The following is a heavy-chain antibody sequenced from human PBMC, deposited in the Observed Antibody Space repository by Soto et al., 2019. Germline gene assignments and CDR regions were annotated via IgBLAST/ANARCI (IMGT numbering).Heavy chain of an antibody. CDR1: GFTFTRYS. CDR3: ARESEDLTSNFDY. J-gene: IGHJ4*02. Sequence: GGSLRLSYAASGFTFTRYSMNWVRQSPGKGLEWVSSISSTTNYIYYGDSMKGRFTISRDNAKNSLYLEMNSLRAEDTAVYYCARESEDLTSNFDYWGQGTLVTVSS. CDR2: ISSTTNYI. V-gene: IGHV3-21*06.